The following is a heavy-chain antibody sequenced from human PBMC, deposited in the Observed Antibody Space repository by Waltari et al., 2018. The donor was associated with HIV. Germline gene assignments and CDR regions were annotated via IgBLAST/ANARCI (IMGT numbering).Heavy chain of an antibody. CDR2: IIPIFGTA. D-gene: IGHD6-19*01. V-gene: IGHV1-69*06. CDR3: ARDQGAGSPDYYYYYGMDV. Sequence: QVQLVQSGAEVKKPGSSVKVSCKASGGTFSSYAISWVRQAPGQGLEWMGGIIPIFGTANYAQKFQGRVTITADKSTSTAYMELSSLRSEDTAVYYCARDQGAGSPDYYYYYGMDVWGQGTTVTVSS. J-gene: IGHJ6*02. CDR1: GGTFSSYA.